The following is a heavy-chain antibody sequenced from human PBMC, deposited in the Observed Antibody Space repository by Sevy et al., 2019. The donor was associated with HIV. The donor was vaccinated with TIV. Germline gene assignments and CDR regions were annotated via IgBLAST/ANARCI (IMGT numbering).Heavy chain of an antibody. CDR1: GFTFNNYG. Sequence: GGSLRLSCAVSGFTFNNYGMHWVRQAPGEGLEWVALIWYDGSNKYYADSVKGRFTISRDNVKNTLFLDMNSLRAEDTAIYYGAKDAGTYYLTYYFDSWGQGTLVTVSS. V-gene: IGHV3-33*06. CDR3: AKDAGTYYLTYYFDS. CDR2: IWYDGSNK. D-gene: IGHD1-26*01. J-gene: IGHJ4*02.